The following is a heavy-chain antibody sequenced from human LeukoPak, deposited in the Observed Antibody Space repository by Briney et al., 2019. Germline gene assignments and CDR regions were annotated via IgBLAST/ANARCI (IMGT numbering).Heavy chain of an antibody. Sequence: GGSLRLSCAASGFTFDSYGMNWVRQAPGKGLEWVSGISGSGVYTYYADSVKGRFTISRDNSKNTLYLVMNSLRAEDTAVYYCARDLGFDGPGNFDYWGQGTLVTVSS. CDR1: GFTFDSYG. CDR2: ISGSGVYT. D-gene: IGHD1-14*01. V-gene: IGHV3-23*01. J-gene: IGHJ4*02. CDR3: ARDLGFDGPGNFDY.